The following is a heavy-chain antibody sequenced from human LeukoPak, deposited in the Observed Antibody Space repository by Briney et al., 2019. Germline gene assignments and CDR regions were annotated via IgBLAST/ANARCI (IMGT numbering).Heavy chain of an antibody. CDR2: IYESSQTT. CDR1: GFTFSSHA. CDR3: AKDYRIGYSDHFDY. Sequence: GGSLRLSCVGSGFTFSSHAMSWVRQAPEKGLEWVSGIYESSQTTHYADSEKGRFSISRDNSKNTLYLQMDSLRGEDTAIYYCAKDYRIGYSDHFDYWGQGALVTVSS. D-gene: IGHD2-21*01. J-gene: IGHJ4*02. V-gene: IGHV3-23*01.